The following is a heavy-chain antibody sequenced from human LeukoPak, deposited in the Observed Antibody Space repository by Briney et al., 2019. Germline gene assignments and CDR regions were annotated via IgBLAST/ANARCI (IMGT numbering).Heavy chain of an antibody. D-gene: IGHD3-16*02. CDR1: GGSFSGYY. CDR3: ARGLSAVVY. Sequence: LETLSLTCAVYGGSFSGYYWSWIRQPPGKGLEWIGEINHSGSTNYNPSLKSRVTISVDTSKKQFSLKLSSVTAADTAVYYCARGLSAVVYWGQGTLVTVSS. CDR2: INHSGST. V-gene: IGHV4-34*01. J-gene: IGHJ4*02.